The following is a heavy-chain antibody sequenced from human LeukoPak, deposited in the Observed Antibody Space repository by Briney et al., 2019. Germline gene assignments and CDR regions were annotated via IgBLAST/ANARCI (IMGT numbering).Heavy chain of an antibody. V-gene: IGHV3-30*02. J-gene: IGHJ4*02. Sequence: PGGSLRLSCAASGFTFSSYAMHWVRQAPGKGLEWVAFIRYDGSNKYYADSVKGRFTISRDNSKNTLYLQMNSLRAEDTAVYYCAKDLSYSSSADFDYWGQGTLVTVSS. CDR1: GFTFSSYA. D-gene: IGHD6-6*01. CDR3: AKDLSYSSSADFDY. CDR2: IRYDGSNK.